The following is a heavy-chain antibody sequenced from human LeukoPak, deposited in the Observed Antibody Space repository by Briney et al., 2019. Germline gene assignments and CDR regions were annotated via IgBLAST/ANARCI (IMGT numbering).Heavy chain of an antibody. J-gene: IGHJ3*02. CDR3: ARGIRQTLGTAGAFDI. CDR1: GFTVSSNY. Sequence: GGSLRLSCAASGFTVSSNYMSWVRQAPGKGLERGSVIYSGGSTYYADSVKGRFTISRDNSKNTLYLQMNSLRAEDTAVYYCARGIRQTLGTAGAFDIWGQGTMVTVSS. D-gene: IGHD7-27*01. V-gene: IGHV3-53*01. CDR2: IYSGGST.